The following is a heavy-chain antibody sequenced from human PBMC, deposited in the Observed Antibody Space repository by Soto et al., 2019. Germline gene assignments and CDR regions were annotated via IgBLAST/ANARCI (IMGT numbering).Heavy chain of an antibody. D-gene: IGHD1-26*01. CDR1: GYTFTDYY. Sequence: ASEKVSCNVSGYTFTDYYVYWVRHSPGQGLEWMGWITPNTGGTKFVQKFPGSVSITSHTSIGRAYMELSSPTSDDTAVYYGVRDLVGGMRWCFDSWGQGVTVTVSS. J-gene: IGHJ4*02. CDR2: ITPNTGGT. V-gene: IGHV1-2*02. CDR3: VRDLVGGMRWCFDS.